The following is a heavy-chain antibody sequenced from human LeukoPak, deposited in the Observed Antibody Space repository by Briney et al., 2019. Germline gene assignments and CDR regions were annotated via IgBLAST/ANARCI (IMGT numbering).Heavy chain of an antibody. CDR1: GYTFTSYD. D-gene: IGHD5-24*01. CDR3: ARDPSKDVYNHGWFDP. J-gene: IGHJ5*02. CDR2: MNPNSGNT. V-gene: IGHV1-8*03. Sequence: GASVKVSCKASGYTFTSYDINWVRQATGQGLEWMGWMNPNSGNTGYAQKFQGRVTITRNTSISTAYMELSSLRSEDTAVYYCARDPSKDVYNHGWFDPWGQGTLVTVSS.